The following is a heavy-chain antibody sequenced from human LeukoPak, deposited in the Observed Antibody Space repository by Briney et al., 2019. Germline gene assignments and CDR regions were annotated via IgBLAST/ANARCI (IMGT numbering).Heavy chain of an antibody. D-gene: IGHD2-2*01. CDR3: ARMRSEPAAYFDY. CDR1: GFTFSSYG. CDR2: IRYDGSNK. Sequence: PGGSLRLSCAASGFTFSSYGMHWVRQAPGKGLEWVAFIRYDGSNKYYADSVKGRFTISRDNSKNTLYLQMNSLRAEDTAVYYCARMRSEPAAYFDYWGQGTLVTVSS. V-gene: IGHV3-30*02. J-gene: IGHJ4*02.